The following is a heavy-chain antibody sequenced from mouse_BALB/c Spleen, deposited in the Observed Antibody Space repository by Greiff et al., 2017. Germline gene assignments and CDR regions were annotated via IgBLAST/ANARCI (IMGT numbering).Heavy chain of an antibody. D-gene: IGHD2-3*01. J-gene: IGHJ3*01. Sequence: EVQLQQSGTVLARPGASVKMSCKASGYTFTSYWMHWVKQRPGQGLEWIGAIYPGNSDTSYNQKFKGKAKLTAVTSTSTAYMELSSLTNEDSAVYYCTRSRYDGYYVWFAYWGQGTLVTVSA. CDR1: GYTFTSYW. V-gene: IGHV1-5*01. CDR3: TRSRYDGYYVWFAY. CDR2: IYPGNSDT.